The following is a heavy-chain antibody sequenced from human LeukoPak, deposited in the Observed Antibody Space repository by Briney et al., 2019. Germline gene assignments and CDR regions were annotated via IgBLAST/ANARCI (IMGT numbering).Heavy chain of an antibody. CDR1: GYTFFNYF. D-gene: IGHD5-18*01. V-gene: IGHV1-46*01. CDR2: INPSGGST. Sequence: ASVTVSFTASGYTFFNYFLHWVRQAPGQGLEWMGIINPSGGSTTYAQKFQGRVTMTRDTSTSTVYMELTSLRSEDTAVYYCARGLTRYSYAGLGYWGQGTLVNVSS. CDR3: ARGLTRYSYAGLGY. J-gene: IGHJ4*02.